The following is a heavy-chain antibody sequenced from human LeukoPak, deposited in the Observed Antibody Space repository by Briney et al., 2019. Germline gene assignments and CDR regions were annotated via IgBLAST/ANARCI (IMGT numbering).Heavy chain of an antibody. Sequence: SETLSLTCTVSGGSTSSYYWSWIRQPPGKGLEWIGYIYYSGSTNYNPSLKSRVTISVDTSKNQFSLKLSSVTAADTAVYYCARVSEYSSSWYGYNWFDPWGQGTLVTVSS. CDR2: IYYSGST. V-gene: IGHV4-59*01. D-gene: IGHD6-13*01. J-gene: IGHJ5*02. CDR3: ARVSEYSSSWYGYNWFDP. CDR1: GGSTSSYY.